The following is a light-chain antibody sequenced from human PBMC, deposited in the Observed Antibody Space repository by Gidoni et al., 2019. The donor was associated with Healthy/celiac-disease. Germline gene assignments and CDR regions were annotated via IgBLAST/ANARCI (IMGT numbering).Light chain of an antibody. CDR3: QSYDSSLSGSYV. J-gene: IGLJ1*01. V-gene: IGLV1-40*01. CDR2: GNS. Sequence: QSVLTQPPSVSGAPGQRVPLSCTGSSSNIGAGYDVHWYQQLPGTAPKLLIYGNSNRPSGVPDRFSGSKSGTSASLAITGLQAEDEADYYCQSYDSSLSGSYVFGTGTKVTVL. CDR1: SSNIGAGYD.